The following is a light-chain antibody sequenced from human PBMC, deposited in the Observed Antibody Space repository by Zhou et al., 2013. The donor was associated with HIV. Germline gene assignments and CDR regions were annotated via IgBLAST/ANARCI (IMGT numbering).Light chain of an antibody. J-gene: IGKJ4*01. CDR2: AAS. CDR1: QGIRNA. Sequence: DIQMTQSPSAMSASVGDRVTITCRASQGIRNALDWFQQKPGRVPKRLIYAASNLQGGVPSRFSGSGSGTEFTLTISSLQPEDSATYYCLQHSGYPLSFGGGPRWSSN. V-gene: IGKV1-17*03. CDR3: LQHSGYPLS.